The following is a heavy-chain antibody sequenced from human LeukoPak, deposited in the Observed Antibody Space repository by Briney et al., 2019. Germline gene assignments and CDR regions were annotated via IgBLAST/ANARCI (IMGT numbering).Heavy chain of an antibody. Sequence: EASVKVSCKASGYTFTSFDINWVRQATGQGLEWMGWMNPNSGNTGYAQKFQGRVTMTRNTSISTAYMELSSLRSEDTAVYYCAREGDYYGSGSYYKQDWGQGTLVTVSS. CDR3: AREGDYYGSGSYYKQD. CDR1: GYTFTSFD. CDR2: MNPNSGNT. D-gene: IGHD3-10*01. V-gene: IGHV1-8*01. J-gene: IGHJ4*02.